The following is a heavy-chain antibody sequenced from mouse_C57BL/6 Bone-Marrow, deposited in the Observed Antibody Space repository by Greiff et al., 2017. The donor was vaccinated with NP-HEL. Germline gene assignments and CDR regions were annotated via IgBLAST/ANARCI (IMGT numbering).Heavy chain of an antibody. J-gene: IGHJ1*03. CDR3: ARGYYDYDSYWYFDV. CDR1: GYTFTSYW. D-gene: IGHD2-4*01. Sequence: QVQLQQPGAELVRPGTSVKLSCKASGYTFTSYWLHWVKQRPGQGLEWIGVFDPSDSYTNYNQKFKGKATLTVDTSSSTAYMQLSILTSEDSAVYYCARGYYDYDSYWYFDVGGTGTTVTVSA. V-gene: IGHV1-59*01. CDR2: FDPSDSYT.